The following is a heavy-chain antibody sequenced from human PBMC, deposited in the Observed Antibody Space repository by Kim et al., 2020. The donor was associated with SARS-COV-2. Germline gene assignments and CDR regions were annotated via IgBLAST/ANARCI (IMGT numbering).Heavy chain of an antibody. V-gene: IGHV3-74*01. D-gene: IGHD6-19*01. CDR2: INRDGSTT. Sequence: GRSLRLSCAASGFTFSSYWMHWVRQGPGKGLVWVSRINRDGSTTGYADSVRGRFTVSRDNAENTLYLQMNSLRAEDTAVYFCTRGAFGSTWLNFGFWGQGALVTVSS. CDR1: GFTFSSYW. CDR3: TRGAFGSTWLNFGF. J-gene: IGHJ4*02.